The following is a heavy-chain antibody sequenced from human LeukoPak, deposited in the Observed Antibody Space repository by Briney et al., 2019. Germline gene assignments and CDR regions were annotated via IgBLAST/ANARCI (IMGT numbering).Heavy chain of an antibody. V-gene: IGHV4-34*01. CDR2: INHSGST. D-gene: IGHD2/OR15-2a*01. J-gene: IGHJ4*02. Sequence: PSETLSLTCTVSGGSISSYYWSWIRQPPGKGLEWIGEINHSGSTNYNPSLKSRVTISVDTSKNQFSLKLSSVTAADTAVYYCARGVITHTSYFDYWGQGTLVTVSS. CDR1: GGSISSYY. CDR3: ARGVITHTSYFDY.